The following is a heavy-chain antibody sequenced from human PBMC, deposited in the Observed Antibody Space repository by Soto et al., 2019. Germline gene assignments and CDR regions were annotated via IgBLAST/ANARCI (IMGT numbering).Heavy chain of an antibody. CDR3: TRGQLVWYGDLTPYHRDMDV. V-gene: IGHV4-34*02. Sequence: QVQLQQWGAGLLRPSETLSLTCAFYGGSFDDFYWSWVRQSPGTGLEWVGEISHDGGTNYSPSLPSRVSISVDTGKNQFSLHLRSVTAADTGLYYCTRGQLVWYGDLTPYHRDMDVWGQGTTVTVSS. D-gene: IGHD3-10*01. CDR1: GGSFDDFY. J-gene: IGHJ6*02. CDR2: ISHDGGT.